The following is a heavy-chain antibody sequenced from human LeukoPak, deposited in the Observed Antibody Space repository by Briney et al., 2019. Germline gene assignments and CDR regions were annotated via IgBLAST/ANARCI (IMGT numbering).Heavy chain of an antibody. J-gene: IGHJ5*02. CDR2: IRHDGSNK. Sequence: GGSLRLSCTASGFTFSSNGMHWVRQAPGKGLEWVAFIRHDGSNKFHADSVKGRFTISRDNANNMLYLQLYSLRAEDTAVYYCAKGPSGNQFDPWGQGTLVTVSS. V-gene: IGHV3-30*02. D-gene: IGHD5-12*01. CDR1: GFTFSSNG. CDR3: AKGPSGNQFDP.